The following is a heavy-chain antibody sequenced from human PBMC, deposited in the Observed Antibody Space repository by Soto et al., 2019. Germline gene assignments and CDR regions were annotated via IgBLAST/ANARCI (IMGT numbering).Heavy chain of an antibody. D-gene: IGHD3-22*01. V-gene: IGHV5-10-1*01. CDR3: ARXIYDSDTGPNFQYYFDS. Sequence: PGESLKISCTGSGYSFAGYWITWVRQKPGKGLEWMGRIDPSDSQTYYSPSFRGHVTISVTKSITTVFLQWSSLRASDTAMYYCARXIYDSDTGPNFQYYFDSWGQGTPVTVSS. CDR1: GYSFAGYW. CDR2: IDPSDSQT. J-gene: IGHJ4*02.